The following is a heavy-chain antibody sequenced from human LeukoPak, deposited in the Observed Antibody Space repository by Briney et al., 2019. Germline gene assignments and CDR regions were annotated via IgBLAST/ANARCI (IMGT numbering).Heavy chain of an antibody. Sequence: PSETLSLTCAVSGSAVSTPHWIWIRQAPGKGLEWVGQSGSTNYNPSLDSRVTISVDTSKNQLSLKMKSVTAADTAVYCCANLKAGGGGRGYWGQGALVTVSS. CDR1: GSAVSTPH. V-gene: IGHV4-59*02. J-gene: IGHJ4*02. CDR2: SGST. CDR3: ANLKAGGGGRGY. D-gene: IGHD1-26*01.